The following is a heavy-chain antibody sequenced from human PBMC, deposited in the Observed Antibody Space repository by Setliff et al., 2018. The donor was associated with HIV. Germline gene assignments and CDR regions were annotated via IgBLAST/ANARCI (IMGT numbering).Heavy chain of an antibody. CDR1: GITFSSYW. V-gene: IGHV3-7*01. CDR3: AREGVHHNFWSGYTYYYGLDV. D-gene: IGHD3-3*01. Sequence: PGGSLRLSCVASGITFSSYWMSWVRQAPGKGLEWVANIKEDGSATYYVESVRGRFTISRDNPNNLLYLQMDSLRGEDTAVYYCAREGVHHNFWSGYTYYYGLDVWGQGTTVTVSS. J-gene: IGHJ3*01. CDR2: IKEDGSAT.